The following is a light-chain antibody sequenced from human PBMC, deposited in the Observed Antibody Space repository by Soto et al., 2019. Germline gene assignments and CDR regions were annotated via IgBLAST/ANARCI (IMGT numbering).Light chain of an antibody. Sequence: DIVMTQSPDSLAVSLAERATINCKSSQSVLYSSNKKNYLGWYQQKPGQPPKLLIYWSSTRESGVPNRFSASWSGKYCTLTISSLQAEEVSVYYCHQYFSTPDTFGQGTKLEIK. CDR3: HQYFSTPDT. CDR2: WSS. J-gene: IGKJ2*01. V-gene: IGKV4-1*01. CDR1: QSVLYSSNKKNY.